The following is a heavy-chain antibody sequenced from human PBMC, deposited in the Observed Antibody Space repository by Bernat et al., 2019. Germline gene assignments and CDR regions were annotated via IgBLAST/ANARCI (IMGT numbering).Heavy chain of an antibody. CDR1: GFTFSSYA. D-gene: IGHD2-8*01. CDR2: ISGSGGST. J-gene: IGHJ4*02. V-gene: IGHV3-23*04. CDR3: GKGRVYAIGGCGDY. Sequence: EVQLVESGEGLVQPGGSLRLSCAASGFTFSSYAMSWVRQAPGKGLGWVSAISGSGGSTYYADSVKGRFTISRDNSKNTLYLQMNSLRAEDTAVDYCGKGRVYAIGGCGDYWGQGTLVTVSS.